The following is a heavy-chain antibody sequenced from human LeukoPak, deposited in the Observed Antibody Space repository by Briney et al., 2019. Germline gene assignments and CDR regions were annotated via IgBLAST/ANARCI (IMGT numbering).Heavy chain of an antibody. V-gene: IGHV1-2*02. J-gene: IGHJ3*02. CDR1: GYTSTGYY. CDR2: INPNSGGT. D-gene: IGHD3-10*01. Sequence: GASVKVSCKASGYTSTGYYMHWVRQAPGQGLEWMGWINPNSGGTNYAQKFQGRVTMTRDTSISTAYMELSRLRSDDTAVYYCARDRRTYYYGSGSYKVPGAFDIWGQGTMVTVSS. CDR3: ARDRRTYYYGSGSYKVPGAFDI.